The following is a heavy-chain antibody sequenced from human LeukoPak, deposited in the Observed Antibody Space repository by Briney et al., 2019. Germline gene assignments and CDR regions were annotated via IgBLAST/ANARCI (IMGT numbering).Heavy chain of an antibody. D-gene: IGHD6-13*01. V-gene: IGHV5-51*01. CDR3: ARLTSSWSFDY. CDR1: GSIFTNYW. J-gene: IGHJ4*02. CDR2: ISPDGSDT. Sequence: GASLQISCKGSGSIFTNYWIGWVRQLPGKGLEWMGIISPDGSDTRYSPSFQGQVTISADKSITTAYLQWSSLKASDTAMYYCARLTSSWSFDYWGQGTLVTVSS.